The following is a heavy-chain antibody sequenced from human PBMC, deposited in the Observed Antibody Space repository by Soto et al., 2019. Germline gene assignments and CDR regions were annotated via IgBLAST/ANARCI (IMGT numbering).Heavy chain of an antibody. V-gene: IGHV5-51*01. CDR3: ARSVRYCSGGSCYFDY. Sequence: GESLKISCTGSGYSFTRYWIGWVRQMPGKGLEWMGIIYPGDSDTRYSPSFQGQVTISADKSISTAYLQWSSLKASDTAMYYCARSVRYCSGGSCYFDYWGQGTLVTVSS. CDR2: IYPGDSDT. CDR1: GYSFTRYW. D-gene: IGHD2-15*01. J-gene: IGHJ4*02.